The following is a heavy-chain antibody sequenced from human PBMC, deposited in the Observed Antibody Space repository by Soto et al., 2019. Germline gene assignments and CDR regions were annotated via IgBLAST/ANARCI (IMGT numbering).Heavy chain of an antibody. D-gene: IGHD3-10*01. J-gene: IGHJ4*02. CDR2: ISGSGGST. Sequence: EVQLLESGGGLVQPGGSLRLSCAASGFTFSSYAMSWVRQAPGKGLEWVSGISGSGGSTYYADSVKGRFTISRDNSKNTLYLQINSLRAEGTAVYYCARSDLGEYYCGSGSLFDYWGQGTLVTVSS. V-gene: IGHV3-23*01. CDR1: GFTFSSYA. CDR3: ARSDLGEYYCGSGSLFDY.